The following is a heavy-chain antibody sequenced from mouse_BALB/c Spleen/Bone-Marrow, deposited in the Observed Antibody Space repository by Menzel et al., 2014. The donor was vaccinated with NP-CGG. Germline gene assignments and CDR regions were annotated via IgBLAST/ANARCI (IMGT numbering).Heavy chain of an antibody. CDR1: GFDFSGYW. CDR3: ARGNYYGHLDY. D-gene: IGHD2-1*01. J-gene: IGHJ2*01. CDR2: INPDSSTI. Sequence: EVQVVESGGGLVQPGGSLKLSCAASGFDFSGYWMSWVRQAPGKGLEWIGEINPDSSTINYTPSLKDKFIISRDNAKNTLYLQMSKVRSEATALYYCARGNYYGHLDYWGQGTTLTVSS. V-gene: IGHV4-1*02.